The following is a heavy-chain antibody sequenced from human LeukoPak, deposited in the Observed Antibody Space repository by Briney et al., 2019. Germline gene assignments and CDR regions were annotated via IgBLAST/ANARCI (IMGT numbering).Heavy chain of an antibody. J-gene: IGHJ4*02. V-gene: IGHV1-69*04. D-gene: IGHD3-22*01. Sequence: SVKVSCKASGGTFSSYAISWVRQAPGQGLEWMGRTIPIFGIANYAQKFQGRVTITADKSTSTAYMELSSLRSEDTAVYYCASQVVVTPQPELDYWGQGTLVTVSS. CDR1: GGTFSSYA. CDR2: TIPIFGIA. CDR3: ASQVVVTPQPELDY.